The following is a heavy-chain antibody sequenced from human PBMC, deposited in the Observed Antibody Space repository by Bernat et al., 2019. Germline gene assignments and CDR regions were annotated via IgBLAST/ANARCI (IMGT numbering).Heavy chain of an antibody. Sequence: QVQLVQSGAEVKKSGASVKVSCKASGYTFTSNVMHWVRQAPGQRLEWIGWLNTGTDNTKYSQKFQGRVTITQDTSASTAYMELSSLRSEDSAVYYCAREYRYGYYFDYWGQGTLVTLSS. V-gene: IGHV1-3*04. J-gene: IGHJ4*02. CDR3: AREYRYGYYFDY. D-gene: IGHD5-18*01. CDR2: LNTGTDNT. CDR1: GYTFTSNV.